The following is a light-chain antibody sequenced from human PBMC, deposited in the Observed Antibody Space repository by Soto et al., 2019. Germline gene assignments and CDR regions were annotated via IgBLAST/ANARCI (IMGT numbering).Light chain of an antibody. CDR2: GAS. V-gene: IGKV3D-7*01. Sequence: PGERVTLSCRASQSVSSSYLTWYQQKPGQAPRLLIYGASTRATSIPARFSGSGSGTDFTLTISSLQPEDFAVYYCQQYNSYPYTFGQGTKLEIK. CDR1: QSVSSSY. J-gene: IGKJ2*01. CDR3: QQYNSYPYT.